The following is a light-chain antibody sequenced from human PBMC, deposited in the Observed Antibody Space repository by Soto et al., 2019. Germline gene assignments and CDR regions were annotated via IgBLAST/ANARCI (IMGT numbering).Light chain of an antibody. J-gene: IGKJ4*01. CDR2: KAS. V-gene: IGKV1-5*03. CDR3: QQYNSYSPLT. Sequence: DIQMTQSPSTLSASVGDRVTITCRASQSISSWLAWYQQKPGKAPKLLIYKASSLESGDPSRFSGSGSGTEFTLTIRSLQPDEFATDYCQQYNSYSPLTFGGGTKVEIK. CDR1: QSISSW.